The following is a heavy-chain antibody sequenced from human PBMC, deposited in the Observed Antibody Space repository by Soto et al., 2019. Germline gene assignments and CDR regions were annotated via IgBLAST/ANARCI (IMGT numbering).Heavy chain of an antibody. CDR2: IIPTLGIA. V-gene: IGHV1-69*02. J-gene: IGHJ4*02. D-gene: IGHD6-13*01. CDR1: GGTFSSYT. Sequence: SVKVSCKASGGTFSSYTISWVRQAPGQGLEWMGRIIPTLGIANYAQKFQGRVTITADKSTSTAYMELSSLRSEDTAVYYCARTRIAAAGYFDYWGQGTLVTVS. CDR3: ARTRIAAAGYFDY.